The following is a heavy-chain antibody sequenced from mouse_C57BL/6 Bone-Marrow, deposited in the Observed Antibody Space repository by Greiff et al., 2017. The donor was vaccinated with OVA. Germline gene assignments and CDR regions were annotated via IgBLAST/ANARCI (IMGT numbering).Heavy chain of an antibody. CDR2: IDPSDSYT. CDR1: GYTFTSYW. D-gene: IGHD1-1*01. V-gene: IGHV1-50*01. CDR3: ARDGAIATVAYSGY. Sequence: VKLQQPGAELVKPGASVKLSCKASGYTFTSYWMQWVKQRPGQGLEWIGEIDPSDSYTNYNQKFKGKATLTVDTSSSTAYMQLSSLTSEDSAVYYYARDGAIATVAYSGYWGRGTTPTLSS. J-gene: IGHJ2*01.